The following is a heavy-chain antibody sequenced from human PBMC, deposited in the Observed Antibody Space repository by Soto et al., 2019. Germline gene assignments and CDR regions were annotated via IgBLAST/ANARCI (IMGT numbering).Heavy chain of an antibody. V-gene: IGHV3-53*01. CDR1: GFTVSSNY. J-gene: IGHJ4*02. CDR3: ASSPRPLTYYGYDY. CDR2: IYSGGST. Sequence: EVQLVESGGGLIQPGGSLRLSCAASGFTVSSNYMSWVRQAPGKGLEWVSVIYSGGSTYYADSVKGRFTISRDNSKNTLYLQMNSLRAEDTAVYYCASSPRPLTYYGYDYWGQGPLGTVSA. D-gene: IGHD3-10*01.